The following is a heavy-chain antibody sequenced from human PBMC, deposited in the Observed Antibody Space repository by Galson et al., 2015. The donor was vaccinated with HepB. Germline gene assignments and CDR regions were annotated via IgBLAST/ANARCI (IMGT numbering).Heavy chain of an antibody. CDR3: ARLWVTTHICYYYYYMDV. D-gene: IGHD4-17*01. CDR1: GYTFTSYD. V-gene: IGHV1-8*01. CDR2: MNPNSGNT. J-gene: IGHJ6*03. Sequence: SVKVSCKASGYTFTSYDINWVRQATGQGLEWMGWMNPNSGNTGYAQKFQGRVTMTRNTSISTAYMELSSLRSEDTAVYYCARLWVTTHICYYYYYMDVWGKGTTVTVSS.